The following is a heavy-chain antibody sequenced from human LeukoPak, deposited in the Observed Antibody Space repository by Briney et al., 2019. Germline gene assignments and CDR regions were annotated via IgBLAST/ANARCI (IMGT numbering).Heavy chain of an antibody. D-gene: IGHD3-22*01. Sequence: GGSLRLSCAASGITVSYNHMSWVRQAPGKGLEWVSLIYSGGSTYYADSVKGRFTFSRDDSENTLFLQMNSLRPEDTAVYYCAKLDTGGYYFDYWGQGTLVTVSS. J-gene: IGHJ4*02. V-gene: IGHV3-66*02. CDR2: IYSGGST. CDR3: AKLDTGGYYFDY. CDR1: GITVSYNH.